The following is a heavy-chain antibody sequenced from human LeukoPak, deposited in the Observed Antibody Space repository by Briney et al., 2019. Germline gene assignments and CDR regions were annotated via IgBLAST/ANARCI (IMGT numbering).Heavy chain of an antibody. J-gene: IGHJ6*03. D-gene: IGHD3-10*01. CDR2: FYYSGST. CDR1: GGSISSYH. V-gene: IGHV4-59*01. CDR3: ARAPYGSATNNYYMDV. Sequence: SETLSLTCTVSGGSISSYHWSWIRQPPGKGLEWIGFFYYSGSTNYNPSLKSRVTISVDTSKNQFSLKLSSVTAADTAVYYCARAPYGSATNNYYMDVRGKGTTVTVSS.